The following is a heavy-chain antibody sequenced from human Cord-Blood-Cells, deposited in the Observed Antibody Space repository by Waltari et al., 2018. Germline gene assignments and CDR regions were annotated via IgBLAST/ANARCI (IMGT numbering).Heavy chain of an antibody. CDR2: MNPNSGNT. Sequence: QVQLVQSGAEVKKPGASVKVSCKASGYTFTSYAITWVRQAHGQGLEWMGWMNPNSGNTGYAQKFQGRVTITRNTSISTAYMELSSLRSEDTAVYYCARGVYYDFWSGYNWFDPWGQGTLVTVSS. J-gene: IGHJ5*02. CDR3: ARGVYYDFWSGYNWFDP. CDR1: GYTFTSYA. V-gene: IGHV1-8*03. D-gene: IGHD3-3*01.